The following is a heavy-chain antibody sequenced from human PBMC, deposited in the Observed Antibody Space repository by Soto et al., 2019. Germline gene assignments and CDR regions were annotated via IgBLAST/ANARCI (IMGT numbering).Heavy chain of an antibody. V-gene: IGHV1-2*02. J-gene: IGHJ4*02. D-gene: IGHD1-26*01. CDR3: ARGVSAGVDY. CDR2: INPKNGGT. CDR1: GYTFSGYY. Sequence: GASVKVSCKASGYTFSGYYMHWVRQAPGQGLEWMGWINPKNGGTNYAQKFQGRVTMTRDTSISTAYMELTTLTSDDTAFYYCARGVSAGVDYWGQGTLVTVSS.